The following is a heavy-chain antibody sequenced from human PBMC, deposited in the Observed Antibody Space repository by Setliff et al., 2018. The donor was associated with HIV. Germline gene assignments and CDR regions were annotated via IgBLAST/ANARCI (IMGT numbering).Heavy chain of an antibody. CDR2: INSDGSTT. Sequence: PSETLSLSCEASEFTFSDSWMHWVRQVPGQGLVWVSTINSDGSTTSYADSVKGRFTISRDNAKNTLYLQMNDLRAEDTAVYFCARDFYGSLDYWGQGSLVTVSS. CDR1: EFTFSDSW. D-gene: IGHD1-26*01. J-gene: IGHJ4*02. CDR3: ARDFYGSLDY. V-gene: IGHV3-74*01.